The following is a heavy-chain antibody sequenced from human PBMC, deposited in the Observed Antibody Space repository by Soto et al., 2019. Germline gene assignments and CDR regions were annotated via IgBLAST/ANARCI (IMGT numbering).Heavy chain of an antibody. D-gene: IGHD3-3*01. V-gene: IGHV1-2*02. CDR1: GYTFTDYY. Sequence: ASVKVSCKASGYTFTDYYMHWVRQAPGQGLEWMGWINTNNGGTNYAQTFHGRVTMTRDTSISTAYMELRRLRSDDTAVYYCARIEYSEFFTPNWFDPWGQGTLVTVSS. CDR3: ARIEYSEFFTPNWFDP. CDR2: INTNNGGT. J-gene: IGHJ5*02.